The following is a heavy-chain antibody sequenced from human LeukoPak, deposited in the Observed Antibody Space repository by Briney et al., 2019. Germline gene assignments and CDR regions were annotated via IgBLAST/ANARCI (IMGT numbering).Heavy chain of an antibody. Sequence: GESLKISCKGSGYSFTSYWIGWVRQMPGKGLEWMGIIYPGDSDTRYSPSFQGQVTISADKSNSTAYLQWSSLKASDTAMYYCARHMRGYSYGYKSAFDIWGQGTMVTVSS. D-gene: IGHD5-18*01. V-gene: IGHV5-51*01. CDR2: IYPGDSDT. CDR3: ARHMRGYSYGYKSAFDI. CDR1: GYSFTSYW. J-gene: IGHJ3*02.